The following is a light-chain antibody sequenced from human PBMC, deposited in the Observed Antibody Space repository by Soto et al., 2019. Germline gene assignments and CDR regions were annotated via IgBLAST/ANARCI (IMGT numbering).Light chain of an antibody. V-gene: IGLV2-14*01. J-gene: IGLJ1*01. CDR1: SSDVGAYNF. CDR3: SSYTTSAPSV. Sequence: QSALTQPASVSGSPGQSITISCTGTSSDVGAYNFVSWYQHHPGRAPKLIIYEVTIRPSGVSNRFSGSKSGNTASLTISGLQAEDEADYYCSSYTTSAPSVFGSGTKATVL. CDR2: EVT.